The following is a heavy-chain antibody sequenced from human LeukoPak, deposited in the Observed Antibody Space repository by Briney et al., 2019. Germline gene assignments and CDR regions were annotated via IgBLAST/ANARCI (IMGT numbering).Heavy chain of an antibody. CDR3: ARDFLVVNAFDI. CDR2: ISSSNNYI. J-gene: IGHJ3*02. Sequence: GGSLRLSCAASGFTFSSYSMNWVRQAPGKGLEWVSSISSSNNYIYYADSVKGRFTISRDNAQNSLYLQMDSLRAEDMAVYYCARDFLVVNAFDIWGQGTMVTVSS. V-gene: IGHV3-21*01. D-gene: IGHD2-15*01. CDR1: GFTFSSYS.